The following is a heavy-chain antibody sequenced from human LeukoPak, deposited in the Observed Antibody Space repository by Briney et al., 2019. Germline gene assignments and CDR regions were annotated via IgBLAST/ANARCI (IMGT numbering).Heavy chain of an antibody. J-gene: IGHJ4*02. CDR1: GGSISSTSYY. CDR2: IYYSGST. D-gene: IGHD5-18*01. CDR3: ARRGDSYAVFDY. Sequence: SETLSLTCSVSGGSISSTSYYWGWIRQPPGKGLEWIGSIYYSGSTYYNPSLKSRLTISVDTSENQFSLKLTSVTAADTAVYYCARRGDSYAVFDYWGQGTLVTVSS. V-gene: IGHV4-39*01.